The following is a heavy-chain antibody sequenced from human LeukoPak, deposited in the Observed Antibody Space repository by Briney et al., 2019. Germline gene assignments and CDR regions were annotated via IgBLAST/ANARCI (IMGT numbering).Heavy chain of an antibody. CDR2: IYYGENT. CDR1: GDSISSGPYY. Sequence: SETLSLTCTVSGDSISSGPYYWGWIRQPRGKGLEWIGNIYYGENTYYNPSLKSRVTISIDTSNNQFYLKLSSLTAADTAVYYCARRDDSSGYHKIFDYWGQGTLVTVSS. CDR3: ARRDDSSGYHKIFDY. J-gene: IGHJ4*02. V-gene: IGHV4-39*01. D-gene: IGHD3-22*01.